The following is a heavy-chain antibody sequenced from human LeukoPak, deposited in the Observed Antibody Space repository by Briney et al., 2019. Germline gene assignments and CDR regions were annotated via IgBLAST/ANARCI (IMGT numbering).Heavy chain of an antibody. J-gene: IGHJ5*02. CDR3: IVFGDSNH. Sequence: GGSLRLSCAASGLTGSHNYVSWVRQAPGKGLEWVSAIHTSGDTCYADSVKGRFTISRDTSENTLYLQINSLRVEDTAVYYCIVFGDSNHWGQGTLVTVSS. D-gene: IGHD4-17*01. CDR2: IHTSGDT. V-gene: IGHV3-53*01. CDR1: GLTGSHNY.